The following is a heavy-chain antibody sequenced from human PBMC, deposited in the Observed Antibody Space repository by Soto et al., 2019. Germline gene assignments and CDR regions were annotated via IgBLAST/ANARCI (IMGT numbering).Heavy chain of an antibody. Sequence: LSLTCSLCRIAIGSNYWSRNFESTRPALKWIGYIYYSGSTNYNPSLKSRVTISVDTSKNQFSLKLSSVTAADTAVYYCARGLTGYYDILTGYWRIGAFDIWGQGTMVT. D-gene: IGHD3-9*01. J-gene: IGHJ3*02. CDR3: ARGLTGYYDILTGYWRIGAFDI. CDR1: RIAIGSNY. CDR2: IYYSGST. V-gene: IGHV4-59*01.